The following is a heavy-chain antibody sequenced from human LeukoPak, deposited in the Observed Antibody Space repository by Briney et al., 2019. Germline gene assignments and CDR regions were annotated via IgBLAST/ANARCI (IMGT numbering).Heavy chain of an antibody. CDR2: INPSGGST. Sequence: GASVKVSCKASGYTFTSYAMHWVRQAPGQGLEWMGIINPSGGSTSYAQKFQGRVTMTRDTSTSTVYMELSSLRSEDTAVYYCARDLSPYYYYYYMDVWGKGTTVTVSS. CDR3: ARDLSPYYYYYYMDV. CDR1: GYTFTSYA. V-gene: IGHV1-46*01. J-gene: IGHJ6*03.